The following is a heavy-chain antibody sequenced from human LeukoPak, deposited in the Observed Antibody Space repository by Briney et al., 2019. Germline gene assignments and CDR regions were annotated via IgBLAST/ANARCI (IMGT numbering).Heavy chain of an antibody. J-gene: IGHJ6*02. V-gene: IGHV3-23*01. CDR3: AKGSPGRGYYYYGMDV. Sequence: GGSLRLSCAASGFTFTSYAMSWVRQAPGKGLEWVSAITGSGDTTYYAASVKGRFTISRDNSKNTLYLQMNSLRAEDTAVYYCAKGSPGRGYYYYGMDVWGQGTTVTVSS. CDR1: GFTFTSYA. D-gene: IGHD3-10*01. CDR2: ITGSGDTT.